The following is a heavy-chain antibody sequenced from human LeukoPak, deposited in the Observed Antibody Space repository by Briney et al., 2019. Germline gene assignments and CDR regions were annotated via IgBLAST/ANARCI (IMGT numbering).Heavy chain of an antibody. CDR1: GYTFTSYD. D-gene: IGHD6-13*01. V-gene: IGHV1-8*01. J-gene: IGHJ6*02. CDR3: ARLASSSWARYYCYGMDV. CDR2: MNPNNGNT. Sequence: ASVKVSCKASGYTFTSYDINWVRQATGQGLEWMGWMNPNNGNTGYAQKFQGRVTMTRSTSISTAYMELSSLRSEDTAVYYCARLASSSWARYYCYGMDVWGQGTTVTVSS.